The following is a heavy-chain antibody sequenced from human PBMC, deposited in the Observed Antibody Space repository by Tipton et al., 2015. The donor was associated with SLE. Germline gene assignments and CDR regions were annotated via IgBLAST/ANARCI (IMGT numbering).Heavy chain of an antibody. J-gene: IGHJ6*02. D-gene: IGHD3-9*01. V-gene: IGHV3-48*03. CDR2: ISSSGSTI. CDR1: GFTFSSYE. CDR3: ARDGDYDILTPDV. Sequence: GSLRLSCAASGFTFSSYEMNWVRQAPGKGLEWVSYISSSGSTIYYADSVKGRFTISRDNAKNSLYLQMNSLRAEDTAVYYCARDGDYDILTPDVWGQGTTVTVSS.